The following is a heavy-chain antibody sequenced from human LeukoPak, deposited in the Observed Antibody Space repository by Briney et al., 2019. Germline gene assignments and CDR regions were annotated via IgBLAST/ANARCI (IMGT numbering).Heavy chain of an antibody. CDR2: IDYSGST. CDR3: SRLTSSYGNYALDF. D-gene: IGHD4-11*01. J-gene: IGHJ4*02. V-gene: IGHV4-59*01. Sequence: KSSETLSLTCTVSRGSMSHYYWSWIRQPPGKGLEWIGYIDYSGSTNYNPSLKSRLTISVDTSQNQFSLKLSSVTAADTAVYYCSRLTSSYGNYALDFWGQGTLVTVSS. CDR1: RGSMSHYY.